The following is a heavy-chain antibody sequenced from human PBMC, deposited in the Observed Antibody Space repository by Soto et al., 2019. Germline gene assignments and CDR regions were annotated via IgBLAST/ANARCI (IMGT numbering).Heavy chain of an antibody. CDR3: ARDLAKGAGSAGFDY. CDR1: GYTFTGYY. V-gene: IGHV1-2*02. Sequence: ASVKVSCKTSGYTFTGYYMHCVRQASGQGLEWMGWINPNSGGTKYPQKFQGRVTMARGSSTSTVYMSLTGLKSDDTAVYYCARDLAKGAGSAGFDYWGQGTLVTVSS. J-gene: IGHJ4*02. D-gene: IGHD6-25*01. CDR2: INPNSGGT.